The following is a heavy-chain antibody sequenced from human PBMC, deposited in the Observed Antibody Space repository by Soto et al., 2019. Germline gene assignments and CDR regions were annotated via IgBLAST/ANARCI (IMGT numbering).Heavy chain of an antibody. V-gene: IGHV4-30-2*01. CDR2: IYHSGST. Sequence: TCAVSGDSISSGGYSWSWIRQPPGKGLEWIGYIYHSGSTYYNPSLKSRVTISVDRSKNQFSLKLSSVTAADTAVYYGSRGRCSSTSCTNWFDPWGQVSLVPVCS. J-gene: IGHJ5*02. CDR3: SRGRCSSTSCTNWFDP. D-gene: IGHD2-2*01. CDR1: GDSISSGGYS.